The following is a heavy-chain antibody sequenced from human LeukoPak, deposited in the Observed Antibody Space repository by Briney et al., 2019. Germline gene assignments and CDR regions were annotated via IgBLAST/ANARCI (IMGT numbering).Heavy chain of an antibody. CDR1: GYTFTSYD. J-gene: IGHJ4*02. CDR2: MNPNSGNT. D-gene: IGHD6-13*01. Sequence: ASVTVSCKASGYTFTSYDINWVRQAPGQGLEWMGWMNPNSGNTGYAQKFQGRVTITRNTSISTAYMELSSLRSEDTAVYYCAREGISGSYYFDYWGQGALVTVSS. CDR3: AREGISGSYYFDY. V-gene: IGHV1-8*03.